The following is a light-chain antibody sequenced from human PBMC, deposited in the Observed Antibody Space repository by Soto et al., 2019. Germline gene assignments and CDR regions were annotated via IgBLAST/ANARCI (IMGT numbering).Light chain of an antibody. CDR2: DTS. CDR1: SSHVGGYNY. J-gene: IGLJ2*01. V-gene: IGLV2-11*01. CDR3: CSYAATYTLL. Sequence: QPVLTQPRSVSASPGQSVTISCTGTSSHVGGYNYVSWYQQTPGKAPKLMIYDTSKRPPGVPDRFSGSKSGNAASLTISGLQAEDEADYYCCSYAATYTLLFGGGTKVTVL.